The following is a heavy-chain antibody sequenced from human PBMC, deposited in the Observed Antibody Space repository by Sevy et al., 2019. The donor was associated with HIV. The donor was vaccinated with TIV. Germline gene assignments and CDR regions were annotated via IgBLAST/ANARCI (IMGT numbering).Heavy chain of an antibody. J-gene: IGHJ4*02. CDR1: GFTFSKYW. V-gene: IGHV3-7*01. CDR3: ARDDGNYYFHY. Sequence: GGSLRLSCAASGFTFSKYWMGWVRQAPGKGLEWVANIKQDTGQKYYVDSVKGRFTISRDNAKNSLSLQMNSLRAEDRAVYFCARDDGNYYFHYWGQGTLVTVSS. D-gene: IGHD1-7*01. CDR2: IKQDTGQK.